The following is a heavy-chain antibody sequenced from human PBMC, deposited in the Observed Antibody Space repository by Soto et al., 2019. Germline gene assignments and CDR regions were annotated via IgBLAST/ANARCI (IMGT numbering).Heavy chain of an antibody. CDR3: TTSGLVVVAAQGTDY. J-gene: IGHJ4*02. CDR1: GFTFSNAW. CDR2: IKSKTDGGTT. V-gene: IGHV3-15*07. Sequence: EVQLVESGGGLVKPGGSLRLSCAASGFTFSNAWMNWVRQAPGQGLEGVGRIKSKTDGGTTDYAAHVKGRFTISRDDSKNTMYLQMHSVKTEDKAVYYCTTSGLVVVAAQGTDYWGQGTLVTVSS. D-gene: IGHD2-15*01.